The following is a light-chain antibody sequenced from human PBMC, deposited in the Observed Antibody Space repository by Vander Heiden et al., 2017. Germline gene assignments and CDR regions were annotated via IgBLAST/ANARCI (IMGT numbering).Light chain of an antibody. CDR3: QQYGSSRFT. J-gene: IGKJ3*01. Sequence: EIVLPQSPGTLSLSPGERATLSIRASQSVSSSYLAWYQQKPGQAPRLLIYGASSRATGIPDRFSGSGSGTDFTLTISRLEPEDFAVYYCQQYGSSRFTFGPGTKVDIK. V-gene: IGKV3-20*01. CDR2: GAS. CDR1: QSVSSSY.